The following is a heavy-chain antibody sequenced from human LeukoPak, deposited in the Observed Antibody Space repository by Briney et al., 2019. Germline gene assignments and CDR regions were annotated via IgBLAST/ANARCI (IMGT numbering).Heavy chain of an antibody. D-gene: IGHD3-22*01. CDR2: IYYSGTT. CDR3: ARDRFDDSSGYYYHYYYYMDV. CDR1: TGSISSSGYY. J-gene: IGHJ6*03. Sequence: SETLSLTCTVSTGSISSSGYYWGWSRQPPGRGLEWIGNIYYSGTTYYNPSLKSRVTISLDTSKNQFSLKLSSVTAADTAVYYCARDRFDDSSGYYYHYYYYMDVWGKGTTVTVSS. V-gene: IGHV4-39*07.